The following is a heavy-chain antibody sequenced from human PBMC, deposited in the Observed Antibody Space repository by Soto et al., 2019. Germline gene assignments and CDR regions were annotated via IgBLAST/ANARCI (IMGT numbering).Heavy chain of an antibody. CDR1: GGTFSSYA. CDR3: ARVDVYYDSTMYNWFDP. D-gene: IGHD3-22*01. Sequence: SVKVSCKASGGTFSSYAISWVRQAPGQGLEWMGGIIPIFGTANYAQKFQGRVTITADESTSTAYMELSSLRSEDTAVYYCARVDVYYDSTMYNWFDPWGQGTLVTVSS. V-gene: IGHV1-69*13. CDR2: IIPIFGTA. J-gene: IGHJ5*02.